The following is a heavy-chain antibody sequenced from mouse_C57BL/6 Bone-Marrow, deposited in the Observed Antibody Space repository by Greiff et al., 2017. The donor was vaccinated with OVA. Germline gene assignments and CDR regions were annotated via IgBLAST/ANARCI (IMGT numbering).Heavy chain of an antibody. Sequence: VQLQQPGAELVRPGSSVKLSCKASGYTFTSYWMDWVKQRPGQGLEWIGNIYPSDSETHYNQKFKDKATLTVDKSSSTAYVQLSSLTSEDSAVYYCARGFTTVVANHWYFDVWGTGTTVTVSS. D-gene: IGHD1-1*01. CDR1: GYTFTSYW. J-gene: IGHJ1*03. V-gene: IGHV1-61*01. CDR3: ARGFTTVVANHWYFDV. CDR2: IYPSDSET.